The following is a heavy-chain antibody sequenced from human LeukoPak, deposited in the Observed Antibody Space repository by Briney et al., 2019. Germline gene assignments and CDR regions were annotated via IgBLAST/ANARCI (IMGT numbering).Heavy chain of an antibody. CDR1: GSSITAFY. CDR2: FQYGGNS. V-gene: IGHV4-59*08. CDR3: ARGKLELTILDY. J-gene: IGHJ4*02. Sequence: SETLSLTCNVSGSSITAFYWSWIRQSPGKGLEWIGSFQYGGNSKYNPSLKSRVAMSVDTSKRQLSLRLNSVTAADTAVYYCARGKLELTILDYWGQGALVTVSS. D-gene: IGHD1-7*01.